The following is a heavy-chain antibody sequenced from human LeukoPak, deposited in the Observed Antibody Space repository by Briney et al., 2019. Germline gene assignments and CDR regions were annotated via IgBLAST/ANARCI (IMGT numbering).Heavy chain of an antibody. V-gene: IGHV3-23*01. J-gene: IGHJ4*02. CDR2: ISGSGGST. D-gene: IGHD6-19*01. Sequence: GGSLRLSCAASGFTFSSYAMSWVRQAPGKGLEWVSAISGSGGSTYYADSVKGRFTISRDNSKNTLYLQMDSLRAEDTAVYYCAKGGYSSGWFGGYFDYWGQGTLVTVSS. CDR3: AKGGYSSGWFGGYFDY. CDR1: GFTFSSYA.